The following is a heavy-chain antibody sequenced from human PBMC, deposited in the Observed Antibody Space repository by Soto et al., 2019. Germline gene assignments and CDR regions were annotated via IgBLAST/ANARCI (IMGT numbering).Heavy chain of an antibody. V-gene: IGHV4-28*01. CDR1: GYSISSSNW. D-gene: IGHD1-26*01. CDR3: ARREIQGPIDY. J-gene: IGHJ4*02. Sequence: SETLSLTCAASGYSISSSNWWGWIRQPPGKGLEWIGYIYYSGTTYYNPSLKSRVTMSVDTSKNQFSLKLTSVTAVDTAVYYCARREIQGPIDYWGQGTLVTVSS. CDR2: IYYSGTT.